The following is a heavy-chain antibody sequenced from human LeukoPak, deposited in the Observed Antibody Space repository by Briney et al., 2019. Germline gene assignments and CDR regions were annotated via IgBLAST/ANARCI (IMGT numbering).Heavy chain of an antibody. V-gene: IGHV4-59*08. CDR2: IYYSGST. CDR3: ASGKNDYGDYGPFDY. CDR1: GGSISSYY. Sequence: PSETLSLTCTVSGGSISSYYWSWIRQPPGKGLEWIAYIYYSGSTNYNPSLKSRVTISVDTSKNQFSLKLSSVTAADTAVYYCASGKNDYGDYGPFDYWGQGTLVTVSS. J-gene: IGHJ4*02. D-gene: IGHD4-17*01.